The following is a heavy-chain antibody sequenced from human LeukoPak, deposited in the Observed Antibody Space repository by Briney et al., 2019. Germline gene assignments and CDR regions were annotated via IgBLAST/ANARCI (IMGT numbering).Heavy chain of an antibody. D-gene: IGHD5-24*01. CDR3: ASLYNDYGDY. CDR1: GFPFRNHG. CDR2: IIGTGDST. V-gene: IGHV3-23*01. Sequence: GGSLSLSFAAPGFPFRNHGMSWVRQAPGKGLEWVSGIIGTGDSTFYADPVKGRFTISRDNSRNTLYLHMNSLRVDDTAVYYCASLYNDYGDYWGQEALVTVSS. J-gene: IGHJ4*02.